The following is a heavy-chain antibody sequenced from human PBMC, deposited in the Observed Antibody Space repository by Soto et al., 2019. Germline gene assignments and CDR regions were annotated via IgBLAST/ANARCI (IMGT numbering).Heavy chain of an antibody. J-gene: IGHJ4*02. V-gene: IGHV1-18*01. CDR1: GYDFTTYG. D-gene: IGHD1-1*01. CDR3: ARGRYGDY. Sequence: QVHLVQSGAEVKKPGASVKVSCKGSGYDFTTYGITWVRQAPGQGLEWMAWISAHNGNTDYAQKLQGRVTVTRDTSTSTAYMERRSLRSDDPAVYYCARGRYGDYWGQGALVTVSS. CDR2: ISAHNGNT.